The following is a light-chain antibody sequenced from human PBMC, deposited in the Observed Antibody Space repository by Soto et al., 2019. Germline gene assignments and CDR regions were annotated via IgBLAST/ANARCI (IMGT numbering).Light chain of an antibody. CDR1: QSVSSDY. J-gene: IGKJ1*01. CDR3: QQYGSSLGT. CDR2: GAS. V-gene: IGKV3-20*01. Sequence: EIVLTQSPGTLSLSPGERATLSCRASQSVSSDYLAWFQQKPGQAPRLLIFGASNRDTGIPDRFSGSGSGTDFTLTISRLEPEDFAMYYCQQYGSSLGTFGQGTKVEVK.